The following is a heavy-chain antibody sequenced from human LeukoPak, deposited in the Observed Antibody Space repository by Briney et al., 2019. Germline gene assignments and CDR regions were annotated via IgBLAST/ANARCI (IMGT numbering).Heavy chain of an antibody. Sequence: SETLSLTCTVSGGSISSYYWSWIRQSPGKGLEWIGYIYNSGNTNYNPSLKSRVTISVDTSKNQFSLKLSSVTAADTAVYYCARGGFGRFGELWAIDYWGQGTLVTVSS. V-gene: IGHV4-59*01. CDR1: GGSISSYY. CDR3: ARGGFGRFGELWAIDY. J-gene: IGHJ4*02. D-gene: IGHD3-10*01. CDR2: IYNSGNT.